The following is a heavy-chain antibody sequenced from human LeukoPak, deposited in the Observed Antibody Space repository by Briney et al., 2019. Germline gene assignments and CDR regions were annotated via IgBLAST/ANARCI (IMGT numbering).Heavy chain of an antibody. CDR3: AKEPTPGGAFYFDS. J-gene: IGHJ4*02. V-gene: IGHV3-23*01. D-gene: IGHD3-10*01. CDR1: GFTFGSYA. CDR2: ISDSGGST. Sequence: GGSLGLSCAASGFTFGSYAMSWVRQAPGKGLEWVSTISDSGGSTYFADSVKGRFTISRDNSKNTLYLQMNSLRAEDTALYYCAKEPTPGGAFYFDSWGQGTLVTVSS.